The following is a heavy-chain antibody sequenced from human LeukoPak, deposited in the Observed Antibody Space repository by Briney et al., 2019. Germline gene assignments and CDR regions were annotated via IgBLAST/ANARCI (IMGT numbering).Heavy chain of an antibody. CDR3: ARATYSSNGWYESY. D-gene: IGHD6-19*01. Sequence: ASETLSLTCTVSGGSISSYYWSWIRQPPGKGLEWIGYIYYSGSTNYNPPLKSRVTISVDTSKNQFSLKLSSVTAADTAVYYCARATYSSNGWYESYWGQGTLVTVSS. CDR2: IYYSGST. CDR1: GGSISSYY. V-gene: IGHV4-59*12. J-gene: IGHJ4*02.